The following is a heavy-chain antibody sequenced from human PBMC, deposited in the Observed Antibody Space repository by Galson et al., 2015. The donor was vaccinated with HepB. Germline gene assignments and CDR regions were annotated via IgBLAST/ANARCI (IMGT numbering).Heavy chain of an antibody. V-gene: IGHV3-33*01. D-gene: IGHD6-13*01. Sequence: SLRFSCAASGFTFSSYGMHWVRQAPGKGLEWVAVIWYDGSNKYYADSVKGRFTISRDNSKNTLYLQMNSLRAEDTAVYYCARANRVYQSVAAAISWWFDPWGQGTLVTVSS. CDR3: ARANRVYQSVAAAISWWFDP. CDR1: GFTFSSYG. CDR2: IWYDGSNK. J-gene: IGHJ5*02.